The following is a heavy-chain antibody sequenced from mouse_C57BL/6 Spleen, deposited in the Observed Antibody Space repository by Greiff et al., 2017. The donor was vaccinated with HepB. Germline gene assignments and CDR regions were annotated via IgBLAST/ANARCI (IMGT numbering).Heavy chain of an antibody. V-gene: IGHV1-69*01. CDR3: ARSYGNYPVYFDY. CDR2: IDPSDSYT. J-gene: IGHJ2*01. Sequence: VQLQQPGAELVMPGASVKLSCKASGYTFTSYWMHWVKQRPGQGLEWIGEIDPSDSYTNYNQKFKGKSTLTVDKSSSTAYMQLSSLTSEDSAVYYCARSYGNYPVYFDYWGQGTTLTVSS. CDR1: GYTFTSYW. D-gene: IGHD2-1*01.